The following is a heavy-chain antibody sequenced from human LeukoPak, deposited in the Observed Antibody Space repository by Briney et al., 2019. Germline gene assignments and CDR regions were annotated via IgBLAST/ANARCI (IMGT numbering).Heavy chain of an antibody. CDR1: GFIFITSS. V-gene: IGHV3-21*01. Sequence: PGGSLRLSCAASGFIFITSSMKGVRQARGKGLEWGSSISRSSSYIYYADSVKGRFTISRDNAKNSLYLQMNSLRAEDTAVYYCARAQPTGKHSDYWGQGTLVTVSS. CDR2: ISRSSSYI. J-gene: IGHJ4*02. CDR3: ARAQPTGKHSDY. D-gene: IGHD3-10*01.